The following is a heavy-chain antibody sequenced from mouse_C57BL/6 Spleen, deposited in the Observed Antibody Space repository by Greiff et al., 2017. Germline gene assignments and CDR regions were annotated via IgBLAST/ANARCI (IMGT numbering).Heavy chain of an antibody. CDR3: AGYGWGLDY. D-gene: IGHD1-2*01. Sequence: VQLQQSGTELVKPGASVKLSCKASGYTFTTYWMHWVKQRPGQGLEWIGNINPSNGGTKYNDKFKSKATLTVGKSSSTAYMQLSSLASEDSAVYSCAGYGWGLDYWGQGTTLTVSS. CDR2: INPSNGGT. V-gene: IGHV1-53*01. J-gene: IGHJ2*01. CDR1: GYTFTTYW.